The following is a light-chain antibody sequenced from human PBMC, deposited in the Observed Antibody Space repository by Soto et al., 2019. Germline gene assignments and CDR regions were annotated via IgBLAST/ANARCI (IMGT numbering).Light chain of an antibody. CDR1: SSDVGGYDF. J-gene: IGLJ1*01. Sequence: QSALTQPASVSGSPGQSITISCTGTSSDVGGYDFVSWYQQHPGKAPKVMIYEATNRPSGVSHRFSGSKSGNTASLTISGLQAEDETDYYCFSYTSSGTYVFGTGTKLTVL. CDR3: FSYTSSGTYV. CDR2: EAT. V-gene: IGLV2-14*01.